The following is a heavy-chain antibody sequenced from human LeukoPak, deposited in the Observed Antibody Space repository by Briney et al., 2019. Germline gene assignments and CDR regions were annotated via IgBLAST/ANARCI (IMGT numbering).Heavy chain of an antibody. CDR3: ARADCSGSTCYLRHSWFDP. V-gene: IGHV3-21*06. D-gene: IGHD2-2*01. CDR2: ISTSSRYI. J-gene: IGHJ5*02. CDR1: GYTLSTFD. Sequence: GGSLRLSCAASGYTLSTFDMNWVRQAPGKGLERVSSISTSSRYIHYRDSVKGRFTISRDDAKNSLYLQMNSLTVEDTAVNYCARADCSGSTCYLRHSWFDPWGQGTLVTVSS.